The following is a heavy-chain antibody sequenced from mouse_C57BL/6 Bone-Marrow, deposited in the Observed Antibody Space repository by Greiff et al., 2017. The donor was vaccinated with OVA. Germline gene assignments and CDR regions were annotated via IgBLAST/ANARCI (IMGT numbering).Heavy chain of an antibody. V-gene: IGHV1-7*01. Sequence: QVQLQQSGAELAKPGASVTLSCKASGYTFTSYWMHWVKQRPGQGLEWIGSINPGGGYTKYNQKFKDKATLTADKSSSTAYMQLSSLTYEDSAVYYCARSNYFDYWGQGTTLTVSS. CDR2: INPGGGYT. CDR3: ARSNYFDY. J-gene: IGHJ2*01. CDR1: GYTFTSYW.